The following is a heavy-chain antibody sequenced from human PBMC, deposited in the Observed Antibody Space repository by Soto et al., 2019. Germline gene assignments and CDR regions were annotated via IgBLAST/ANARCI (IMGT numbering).Heavy chain of an antibody. CDR3: TRENAAAASPTLDY. J-gene: IGHJ4*01. CDR2: ISVSNGYT. V-gene: IGHV1-18*01. D-gene: IGHD6-13*01. CDR1: GYPFTTYG. Sequence: ASVQVSCKASGYPFTTYGINWVRQAPGQGLEWMGWISVSNGYTNYAQNLQGRVTMTADTSTNVAYMELRSLRSDDTAVYYCTRENAAAASPTLDYWGHGTLVTVSS.